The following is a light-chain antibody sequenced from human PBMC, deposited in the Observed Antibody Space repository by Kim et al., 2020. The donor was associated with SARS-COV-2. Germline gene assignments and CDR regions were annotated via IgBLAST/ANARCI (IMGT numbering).Light chain of an antibody. V-gene: IGKV3-15*01. Sequence: STGERATLSCRASQSISGYLAWYQQKPGQAPRLLIDLASTRVTGTPARFSGSGSGTEFTLTISSLQSEDFAIYYCQQYNNWPPGTFGQGTKVDIK. CDR1: QSISGY. CDR2: LAS. J-gene: IGKJ1*01. CDR3: QQYNNWPPGT.